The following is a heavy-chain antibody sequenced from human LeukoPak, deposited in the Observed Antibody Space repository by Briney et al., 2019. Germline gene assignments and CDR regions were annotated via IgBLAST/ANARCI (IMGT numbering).Heavy chain of an antibody. CDR3: ARDLGYYYDCSVPYYFDY. J-gene: IGHJ4*02. CDR1: GGSISSYY. Sequence: SETLSLTCTVSGGSISSYYWSWIRQPAGKGLEWIGRIYTSGSTNYNPSLKSRVTMSVDTSKNQFSLKLSSVTAADTAVYYCARDLGYYYDCSVPYYFDYWGQGTLVTVSS. D-gene: IGHD3-22*01. CDR2: IYTSGST. V-gene: IGHV4-4*07.